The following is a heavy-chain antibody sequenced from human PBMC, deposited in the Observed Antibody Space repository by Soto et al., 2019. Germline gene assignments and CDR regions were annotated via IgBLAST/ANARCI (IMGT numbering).Heavy chain of an antibody. D-gene: IGHD3-22*01. CDR2: ISYDGSNK. Sequence: QVQLVESGGGVVQPGRSLRLSCAASGFTFSSYAMHWVRQAPGKGLEWVAVISYDGSNKYYADSVKGRFTISRDNSKNTLYLQMNSLRAEDTAVYYCARPYDSSGYYPYNWFDPWGQGTLVTVSS. CDR1: GFTFSSYA. J-gene: IGHJ5*02. CDR3: ARPYDSSGYYPYNWFDP. V-gene: IGHV3-30-3*01.